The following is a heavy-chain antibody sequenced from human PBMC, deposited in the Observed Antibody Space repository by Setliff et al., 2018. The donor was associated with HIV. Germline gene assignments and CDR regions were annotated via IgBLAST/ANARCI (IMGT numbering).Heavy chain of an antibody. V-gene: IGHV4-4*09. J-gene: IGHJ5*02. D-gene: IGHD3-10*01. CDR3: ARRIDDSGSFPDKNWFDT. CDR1: GDSISSYS. CDR2: IFSSGST. Sequence: KASETLSLTCTVSGDSISSYSWNWIRQSPGGGLEWIGFIFSSGSTKYNPYLQSRVTMSIGTSKNQFSLRLTSVTAADTAVYYCARRIDDSGSFPDKNWFDTWGQGSLVTVSS.